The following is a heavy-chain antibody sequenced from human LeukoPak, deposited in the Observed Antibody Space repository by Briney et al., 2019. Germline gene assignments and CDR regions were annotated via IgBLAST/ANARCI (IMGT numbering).Heavy chain of an antibody. V-gene: IGHV1-2*02. J-gene: IGHJ5*02. CDR3: TREGTAIEWFDP. D-gene: IGHD5-18*01. CDR1: GYTITGYY. Sequence: ASVKVSCKASGYTITGYYMHWVRRAPGQGLEWMGLINPNSGGTNYAQKYQGRVTMTSNTYISTAYMELSSLRSEDTAVYYCTREGTAIEWFDPWGQGTLVTVSS. CDR2: INPNSGGT.